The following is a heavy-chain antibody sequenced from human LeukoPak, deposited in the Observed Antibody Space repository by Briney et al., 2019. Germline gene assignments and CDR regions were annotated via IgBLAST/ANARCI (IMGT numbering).Heavy chain of an antibody. V-gene: IGHV4-39*07. D-gene: IGHD2-2*02. CDR3: ARGLGYRKAAIRFRNWFDP. Sequence: SETLSLTCTVSGGSISSGGYYWSWIRQPPGKGLEWIGEINHSGSTNYNPSLKSRVTISVDTSKNQFSLKLSSVTAADTAVYYCARGLGYRKAAIRFRNWFDPWGQGTLVTVSS. CDR1: GGSISSGGYY. CDR2: INHSGST. J-gene: IGHJ5*02.